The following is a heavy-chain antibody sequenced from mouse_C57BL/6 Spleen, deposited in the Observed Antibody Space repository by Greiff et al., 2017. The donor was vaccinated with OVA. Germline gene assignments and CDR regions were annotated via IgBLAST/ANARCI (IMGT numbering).Heavy chain of an antibody. Sequence: QVQLQQPGTELVKPGASVKLSCKASGYTFTSYWMHWVKQRPGQGLEWIGNINPSNGGTNYNEKFKSKATLTVDKSSSTAYMQLSSLTSEDSAVYYCAREEGYYGNYYAMDYWGQGTSVTVSS. CDR3: AREEGYYGNYYAMDY. D-gene: IGHD2-1*01. CDR1: GYTFTSYW. J-gene: IGHJ4*01. CDR2: INPSNGGT. V-gene: IGHV1-53*01.